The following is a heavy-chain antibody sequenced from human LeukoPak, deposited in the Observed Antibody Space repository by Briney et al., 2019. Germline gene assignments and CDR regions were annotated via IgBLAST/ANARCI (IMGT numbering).Heavy chain of an antibody. J-gene: IGHJ4*02. CDR3: APGGDYTFFDY. V-gene: IGHV3-30*03. Sequence: GGSLRLSCAASGSTFSSYGMNWVRQAPGKGLEWVAVISYDGSNKYYADSVKGRFTISRDNSKNTLYLQMNSLRAEDTAVYYCAPGGDYTFFDYWGQGTLVTVSS. D-gene: IGHD4-17*01. CDR1: GSTFSSYG. CDR2: ISYDGSNK.